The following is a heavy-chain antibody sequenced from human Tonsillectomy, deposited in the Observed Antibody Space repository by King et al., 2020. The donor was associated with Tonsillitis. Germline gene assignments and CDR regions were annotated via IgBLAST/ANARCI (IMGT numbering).Heavy chain of an antibody. CDR3: AKAQLVGDNGLDV. Sequence: VQLVESGGVVVQPGESLRLSCAASGFTFDDYPMHWVRQAPGKGLEWVSLINWDGDSTYYADSVKGRFTISRDNSKNSLYLQMNSLRTEDTALYYCAKAQLVGDNGLDVWGQGTTVTVSS. J-gene: IGHJ6*02. CDR2: INWDGDST. CDR1: GFTFDDYP. D-gene: IGHD6-13*01. V-gene: IGHV3-43*01.